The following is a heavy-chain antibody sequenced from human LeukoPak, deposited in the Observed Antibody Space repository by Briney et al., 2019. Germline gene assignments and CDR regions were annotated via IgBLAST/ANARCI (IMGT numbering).Heavy chain of an antibody. D-gene: IGHD5-18*01. Sequence: PGGSLRLSCAASGFTFNSYGMHWVRQAPGKGLEWVAVISYDGPNKYYADSVKGRFIISRDDSKSTLYLQMNSLRPEDTAVYYCAKEKLPSGYSFLTDYWGQGTLVTVSS. J-gene: IGHJ4*02. CDR3: AKEKLPSGYSFLTDY. CDR2: ISYDGPNK. V-gene: IGHV3-30*18. CDR1: GFTFNSYG.